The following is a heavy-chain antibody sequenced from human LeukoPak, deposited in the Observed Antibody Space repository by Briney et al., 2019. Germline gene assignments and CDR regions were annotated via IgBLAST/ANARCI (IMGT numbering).Heavy chain of an antibody. V-gene: IGHV3-23*01. CDR3: AKRASLVSATPWFDP. J-gene: IGHJ5*02. CDR1: GFTFSNYA. D-gene: IGHD2-15*01. CDR2: ISNSGDST. Sequence: PGASLRLSCAASGFTFSNYAMSWVRQAPGKGLEWVSDISNSGDSTYYADSVKGRFTISRDNSKNTLYLQMNNLRAEDTAVFYCAKRASLVSATPWFDPWGQGTLVTVSS.